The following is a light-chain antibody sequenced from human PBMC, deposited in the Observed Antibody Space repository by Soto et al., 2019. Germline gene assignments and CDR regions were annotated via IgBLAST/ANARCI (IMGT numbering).Light chain of an antibody. V-gene: IGKV3-20*01. CDR3: QQYGSSPPWT. CDR1: QSVSSSY. J-gene: IGKJ1*01. Sequence: EIVLTQSPGTLSLSPGERATLSCRASQSVSSSYLAWYQQKPGQAPRLLIYGASSRATGIPDRFSGRGSETDFTLTISRLEPEDFAVYYCQQYGSSPPWTFGQGTKVEIK. CDR2: GAS.